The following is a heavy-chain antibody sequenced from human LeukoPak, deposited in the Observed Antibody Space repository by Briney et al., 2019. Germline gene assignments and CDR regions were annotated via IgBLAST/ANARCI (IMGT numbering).Heavy chain of an antibody. CDR3: AKASSAGDSSSRNY. V-gene: IGHV3-23*01. CDR2: ISASGGST. Sequence: GGTLRLSCAASGFTFSSYGMSWVRQAPGKGLNWVSDISASGGSTYYADSVKGRFTISRDNSKKPLHLQMNSLRAEDTAIYYCAKASSAGDSSSRNYWGQGILVSVSS. D-gene: IGHD6-13*01. CDR1: GFTFSSYG. J-gene: IGHJ4*02.